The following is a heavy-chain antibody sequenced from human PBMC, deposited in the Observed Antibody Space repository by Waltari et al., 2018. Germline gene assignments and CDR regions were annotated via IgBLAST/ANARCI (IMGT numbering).Heavy chain of an antibody. CDR3: ARGINSPGIDY. Sequence: EVEFVESGGDLVQPGGSLRLSCAASGFSFSNYWMQWVRQAPGKGVEWVANIKQDGSENYYLGSVKGRFTISRDNAKNLLYLQMNSLRAEDTAVYYCARGINSPGIDYWGQGNLVTVSS. CDR1: GFSFSNYW. CDR2: IKQDGSEN. V-gene: IGHV3-7*01. J-gene: IGHJ4*02. D-gene: IGHD1-26*01.